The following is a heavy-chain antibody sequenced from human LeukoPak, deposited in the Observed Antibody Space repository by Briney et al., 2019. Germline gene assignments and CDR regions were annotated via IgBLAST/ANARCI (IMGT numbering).Heavy chain of an antibody. CDR3: ASEAFCAGGSCYLHRVAS. CDR2: IDTNSGGT. Sequence: ASVKVSCKASGYTFTAYYMHWVRQAPGQGVERMGWIDTNSGGTNYAQKFQGRVTITRDTSIGTAYMELSSLISDDTAVYYCASEAFCAGGSCYLHRVASWGPGTLVTVSS. V-gene: IGHV1-2*02. CDR1: GYTFTAYY. D-gene: IGHD2-15*01. J-gene: IGHJ4*02.